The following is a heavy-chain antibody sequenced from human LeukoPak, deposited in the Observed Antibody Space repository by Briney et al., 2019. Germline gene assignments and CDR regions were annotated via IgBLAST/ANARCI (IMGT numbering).Heavy chain of an antibody. CDR1: GYTFTSYG. J-gene: IGHJ6*03. V-gene: IGHV1-18*01. D-gene: IGHD6-6*01. CDR2: ISIYNGNT. Sequence: ASVKVSCKASGYTFTSYGISWVRQAPGQGLEWMGWISIYNGNTNYAQKLQGRVTMTTDTSTSTAYMELRSLRSDDTAMYYCARGSSTRVYYYYYMDVWGKGTTVTVSS. CDR3: ARGSSTRVYYYYYMDV.